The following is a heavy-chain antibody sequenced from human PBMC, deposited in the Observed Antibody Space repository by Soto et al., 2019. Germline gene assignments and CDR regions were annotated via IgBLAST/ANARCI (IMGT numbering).Heavy chain of an antibody. V-gene: IGHV4-59*08. J-gene: IGHJ6*02. Sequence: SETLSLTCTVSGGSISSYYWSWIRQPPGKGLQWNGSIYYSGSTNYNPSLKSRVTISVDTSKNQFSLKLSSVTAADTAVYYCARHPSRRYYDRSGYYYPLVYGMDVWGQGTTVTVSS. CDR3: ARHPSRRYYDRSGYYYPLVYGMDV. CDR1: GGSISSYY. CDR2: IYYSGST. D-gene: IGHD3-22*01.